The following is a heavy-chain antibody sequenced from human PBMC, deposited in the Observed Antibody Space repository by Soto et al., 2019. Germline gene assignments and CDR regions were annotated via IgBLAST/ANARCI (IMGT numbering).Heavy chain of an antibody. CDR3: ATQRLGDASGGSPFDS. V-gene: IGHV1-2*04. CDR2: INPNSGGT. CDR1: GYTFTDYY. D-gene: IGHD2-15*01. J-gene: IGHJ4*02. Sequence: ASVKGSCKASGYTFTDYYMHWVRQAPGQGLAWMGWINPNSGGTNYAQKFQGWVTMTRDTSISTAYMELSRLTSDDTAVYYCATQRLGDASGGSPFDSWGQGTPVTVSS.